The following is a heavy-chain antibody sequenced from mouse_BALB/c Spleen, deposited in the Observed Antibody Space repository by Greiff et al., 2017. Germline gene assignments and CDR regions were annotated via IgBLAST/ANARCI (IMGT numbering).Heavy chain of an antibody. CDR3: ARSRDGFAY. CDR1: GYSITSDYA. J-gene: IGHJ3*01. V-gene: IGHV3-2*02. CDR2: ISYSGST. Sequence: ESGPGLVKPSQSLSLTCTVTGYSITSDYAWNWIRQFPGNKLEWMGYISYSGSTSYNPSLKSRISITRDTSKNQFFLQLNSVTTEDTATYYCARSRDGFAYWGQGTLVTVSA.